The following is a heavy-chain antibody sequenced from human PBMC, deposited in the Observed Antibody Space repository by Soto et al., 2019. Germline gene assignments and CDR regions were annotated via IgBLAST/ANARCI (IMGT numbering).Heavy chain of an antibody. Sequence: GESLKISCKGSGYSFAGYWITWVRQKPGKGLEWMGRIDPSDSQTYYSPSFRGHVTISATKSITTVFLQWSSLRASDTAMYYCARDRDGYNYSPRPFDGWGQGTLVTVSS. CDR3: ARDRDGYNYSPRPFDG. V-gene: IGHV5-10-1*01. D-gene: IGHD5-12*01. CDR1: GYSFAGYW. J-gene: IGHJ4*02. CDR2: IDPSDSQT.